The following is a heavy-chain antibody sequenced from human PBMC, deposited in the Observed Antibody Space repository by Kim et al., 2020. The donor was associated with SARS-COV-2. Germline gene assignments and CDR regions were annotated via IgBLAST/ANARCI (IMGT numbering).Heavy chain of an antibody. J-gene: IGHJ6*02. CDR3: ARRPYPRAGMDV. CDR1: GGSISSYY. Sequence: SETLSLTCTVSGGSISSYYWSWIRQPPGKGLEWIGYIYYSGSTNYNPSLKSRVTISVDTSKNQFSLKLSSVTAADTAVYYCARRPYPRAGMDVWGQGTTVTVSS. V-gene: IGHV4-59*08. CDR2: IYYSGST.